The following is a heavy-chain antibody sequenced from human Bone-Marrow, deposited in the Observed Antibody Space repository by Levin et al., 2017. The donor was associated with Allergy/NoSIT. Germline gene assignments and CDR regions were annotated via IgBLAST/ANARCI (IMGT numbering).Heavy chain of an antibody. D-gene: IGHD3-9*01. V-gene: IGHV4-34*01. CDR2: INHSGST. J-gene: IGHJ4*02. CDR1: GGSFSGYY. CDR3: ARGPLRYFPTRPYYFDY. Sequence: AGGSLRLSCAVYGGSFSGYYWSWIRQPPGKGLEWIGEINHSGSTNYNPSLKSRVTISVDTSKNQFSLKLSSVTAADTAVYYCARGPLRYFPTRPYYFDYWGQGTLVTVSS.